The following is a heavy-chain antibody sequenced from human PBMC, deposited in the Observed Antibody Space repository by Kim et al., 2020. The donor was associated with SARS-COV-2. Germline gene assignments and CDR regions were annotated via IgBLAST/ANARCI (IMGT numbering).Heavy chain of an antibody. J-gene: IGHJ4*02. V-gene: IGHV3-73*01. CDR1: GFTFSGSA. CDR3: SSVLTVGDAGMLD. D-gene: IGHD2-8*01. Sequence: GGSLRLSCAASGFTFSGSAIHWVRQASGKGLEWVGRIRSKGYSYATAYAASVKGRFTISRDDSKNTAYMQMNSLKTEDTAVYYCSSVLTVGDAGMLDWGQGTLVTVSS. CDR2: IRSKGYSYAT.